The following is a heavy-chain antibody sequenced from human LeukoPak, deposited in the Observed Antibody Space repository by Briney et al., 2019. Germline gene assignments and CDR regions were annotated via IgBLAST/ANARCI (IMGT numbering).Heavy chain of an antibody. CDR2: IYHSGST. J-gene: IGHJ3*02. Sequence: PSETLSLTCAVSGGSISSSNWWSWVRQPPGKGLERIGEIYHSGSTNYNPSLKSRVTISVDKSKNQFSLKLSSVTAADTAVYYCASLYSSGPLAAFDIWGQGTMVTVSS. V-gene: IGHV4-4*02. D-gene: IGHD6-19*01. CDR3: ASLYSSGPLAAFDI. CDR1: GGSISSSNW.